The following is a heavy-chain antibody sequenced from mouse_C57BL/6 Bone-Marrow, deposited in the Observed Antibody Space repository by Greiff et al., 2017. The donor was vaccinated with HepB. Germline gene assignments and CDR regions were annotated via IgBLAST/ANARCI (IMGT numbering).Heavy chain of an antibody. Sequence: QVQLQQSGAELVKPGASVKISCKASGYAFSSYWMNWVKQRPGKGLEWIGQIYPGDGETNYNGKFKGKATLTADKSSSTAYMQLSSLTSEDSAVYFCARGRGNYGSTMDYWGQGTSVTVSS. D-gene: IGHD1-1*01. V-gene: IGHV1-80*01. CDR1: GYAFSSYW. CDR3: ARGRGNYGSTMDY. CDR2: IYPGDGET. J-gene: IGHJ4*01.